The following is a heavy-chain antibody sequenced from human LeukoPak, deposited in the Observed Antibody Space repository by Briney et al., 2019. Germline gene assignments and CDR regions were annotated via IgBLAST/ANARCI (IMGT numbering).Heavy chain of an antibody. CDR1: GFTFSNFA. CDR2: VSGSGDTT. V-gene: IGHV3-23*01. D-gene: IGHD3-9*01. Sequence: GGSLRLSCAASGFTFSNFAMTWVRQAPGKGLEWVSGVSGSGDTTYYADSVRGRFTISRENSKNILYLQMNSLRAEDTALYFCAKLAVYDILTGYYKNWFDPWGQGTLV. J-gene: IGHJ5*02. CDR3: AKLAVYDILTGYYKNWFDP.